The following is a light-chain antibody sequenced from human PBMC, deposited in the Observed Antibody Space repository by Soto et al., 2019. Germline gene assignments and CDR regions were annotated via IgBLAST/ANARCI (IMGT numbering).Light chain of an antibody. Sequence: AIRMTQSPSSLSASTGDRVTITCRASQGISSYLAWYQQKPGKAPKLLIYAASTLQSGVPSRFSGSRSGTDFTLTISCLQSEDFATYYCQQYYSYPPLTFGGGTKVEIK. CDR1: QGISSY. CDR3: QQYYSYPPLT. J-gene: IGKJ4*01. V-gene: IGKV1-8*01. CDR2: AAS.